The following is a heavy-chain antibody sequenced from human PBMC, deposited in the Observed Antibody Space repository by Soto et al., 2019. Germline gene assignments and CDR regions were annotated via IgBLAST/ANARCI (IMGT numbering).Heavy chain of an antibody. CDR3: TEESYDSSGPVGACAFDI. CDR2: IIPIFGTA. D-gene: IGHD3-22*01. J-gene: IGHJ3*02. V-gene: IGHV1-69*01. CDR1: GGTFSSYA. Sequence: QVQLVQSGAEVKKPGSSVKVSCKASGGTFSSYAISWVRQAPGQGLEWMGGIIPIFGTANYAQKFQGRVTITADASTITAYMELSSLRSEYTAVYYCTEESYDSSGPVGACAFDIWGQGKMVTVSS.